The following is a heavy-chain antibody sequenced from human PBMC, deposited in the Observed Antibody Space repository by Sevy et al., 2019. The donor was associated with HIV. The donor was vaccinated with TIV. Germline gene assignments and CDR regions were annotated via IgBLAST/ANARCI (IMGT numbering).Heavy chain of an antibody. J-gene: IGHJ4*02. D-gene: IGHD3-22*01. Sequence: GGSLRLSCAASGFAFSNYYAMHWVRQAPGKGLEWVALISYDGSDTYYADSVKGRFTISRDNSKNTLYLQMNNVRVEETAVYYCARGGYYYDNAAYYALDSWGQGTLVTVSS. CDR3: ARGGYYYDNAAYYALDS. CDR2: ISYDGSDT. CDR1: GFAFSNYYA. V-gene: IGHV3-30-3*01.